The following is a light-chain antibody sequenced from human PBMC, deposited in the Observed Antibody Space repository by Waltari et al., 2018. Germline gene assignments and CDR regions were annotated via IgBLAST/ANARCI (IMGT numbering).Light chain of an antibody. J-gene: IGLJ3*02. CDR1: SSDIGVYNY. CDR3: NSYTRKTASVV. Sequence: QSALTQPASVSGSPGQSITLSCFGTSSDIGVYNYVSWYQQYPGKPPKLMIYDVSKRPSGVSDRFSGSKSDNTASLTISGLRAEDEADYYCNSYTRKTASVVFGGGTKLTVL. V-gene: IGLV2-14*01. CDR2: DVS.